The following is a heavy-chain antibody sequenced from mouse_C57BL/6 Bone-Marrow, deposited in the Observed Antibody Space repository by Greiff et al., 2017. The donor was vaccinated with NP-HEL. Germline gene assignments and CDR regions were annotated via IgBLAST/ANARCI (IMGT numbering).Heavy chain of an antibody. CDR3: AREPLTYYAMDY. CDR2: IDPSDSET. CDR1: GYTFTSYW. J-gene: IGHJ4*01. Sequence: QVHVKQPGAELVRPGSSVKLSCKASGYTFTSYWMHWVKQRPIQGLEWIGNIDPSDSETHYNQKFKDKATLTVDKSSSTAYMQLSSLTSEDSAVYYCAREPLTYYAMDYWGQGTSVTVSS. V-gene: IGHV1-52*01. D-gene: IGHD6-1*01.